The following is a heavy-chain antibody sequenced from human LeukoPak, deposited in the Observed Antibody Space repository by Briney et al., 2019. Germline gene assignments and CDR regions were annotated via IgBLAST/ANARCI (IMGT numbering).Heavy chain of an antibody. CDR2: IYSGGTT. D-gene: IGHD2-21*01. CDR3: AKGGDGDYFDY. CDR1: GFTVSSNY. Sequence: PGGSLRLSCAASGFTVSSNYMSWVRQAPGRGLEWVSVIYSGGTTYYADSVKGRFTVSRDNSKSTLYLQMNSLRAEDTAVYYCAKGGDGDYFDYWGQGTLVTVSS. V-gene: IGHV3-66*01. J-gene: IGHJ4*02.